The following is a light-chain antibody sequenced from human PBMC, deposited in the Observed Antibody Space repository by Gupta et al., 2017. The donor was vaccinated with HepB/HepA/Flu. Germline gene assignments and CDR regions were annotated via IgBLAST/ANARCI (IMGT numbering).Light chain of an antibody. CDR3: QQTNSNPPVT. CDR2: AAS. V-gene: IGKV1-39*01. Sequence: DIQMTQSPSSLSASVGDRVTITCRASQSIRSDLNWYQQKPGKAPKLLIYAASSWQRRVASRFSGSGFGKDLALTISSRQQEDFAPYYCQQTNSNPPVTFGHGTKVDIK. CDR1: QSIRSD. J-gene: IGKJ3*01.